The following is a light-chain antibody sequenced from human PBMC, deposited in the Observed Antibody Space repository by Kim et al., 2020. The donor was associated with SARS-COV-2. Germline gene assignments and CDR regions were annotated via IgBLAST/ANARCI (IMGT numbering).Light chain of an antibody. Sequence: SASVGDRVTITCRASQSISSWLAWYQQKPGKAPKLLIYKASSLESGVPSRFSGSGSGTEFTLTISSLQPDDFATYYCQQYNSHLYTFGQGTKLEI. CDR2: KAS. CDR1: QSISSW. V-gene: IGKV1-5*03. CDR3: QQYNSHLYT. J-gene: IGKJ2*01.